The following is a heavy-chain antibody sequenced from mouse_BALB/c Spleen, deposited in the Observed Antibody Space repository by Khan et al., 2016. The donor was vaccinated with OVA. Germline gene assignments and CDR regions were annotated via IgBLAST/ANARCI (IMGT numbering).Heavy chain of an antibody. CDR3: ARDYYSSYRYFDV. D-gene: IGHD2-5*01. CDR2: ISTYYGDA. CDR1: GYTFTHYA. Sequence: QVQLQQSGAELVRPGVSVKISCKGSGYTFTHYAMHWVKQSHAKSLEWIGVISTYYGDASYNQKFKGKATMTVDKSSSTAYMELARLTSEDTAIXFCARDYYSSYRYFDVWGAGTTVTVSS. V-gene: IGHV1S137*01. J-gene: IGHJ1*01.